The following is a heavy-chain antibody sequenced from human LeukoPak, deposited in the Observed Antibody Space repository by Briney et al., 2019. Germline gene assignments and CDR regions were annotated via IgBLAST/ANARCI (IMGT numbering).Heavy chain of an antibody. CDR3: ARDSPQTYGDYYFDY. Sequence: GRSLRLSCAASGFTFSSYAMHWVRQAPGKGLEWVAVISYDGSNKYYADSVKGRFTISRDNSKNTLYLQMNSLRAEDTAVYYCARDSPQTYGDYYFDYWGQGTLVTVSS. CDR2: ISYDGSNK. D-gene: IGHD4-17*01. J-gene: IGHJ4*02. CDR1: GFTFSSYA. V-gene: IGHV3-30-3*01.